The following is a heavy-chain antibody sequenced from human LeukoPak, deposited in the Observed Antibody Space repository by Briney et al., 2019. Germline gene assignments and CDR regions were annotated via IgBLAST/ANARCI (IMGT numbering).Heavy chain of an antibody. V-gene: IGHV4-61*02. J-gene: IGHJ3*02. CDR1: GGSISSGGYY. D-gene: IGHD2-2*01. CDR3: ARASDLRSYAFDI. CDR2: IYTSGST. Sequence: SETLSLTCTVSGGSISSGGYYWSWLRQPAGKGLEWIGRIYTSGSTNYNPSLKSRVTMSVDTSKNQFSLKLSSVTAADTAVYYCARASDLRSYAFDIWGQGTMVTVSS.